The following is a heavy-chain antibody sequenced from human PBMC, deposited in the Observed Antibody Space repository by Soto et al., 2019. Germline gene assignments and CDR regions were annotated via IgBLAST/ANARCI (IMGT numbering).Heavy chain of an antibody. CDR3: VRGRYYYDSSGYYRAPRPFDP. J-gene: IGHJ5*02. CDR2: INHSGST. Sequence: PSETLSLTCAVYGGSFSGYYWSWIRQPPGKGLEWIGEINHSGSTNYNPSLKSRVTISVDTSKNQFSLKLSSVTAADTAVYYCVRGRYYYDSSGYYRAPRPFDPGGQGTLVTVSS. D-gene: IGHD3-22*01. V-gene: IGHV4-34*01. CDR1: GGSFSGYY.